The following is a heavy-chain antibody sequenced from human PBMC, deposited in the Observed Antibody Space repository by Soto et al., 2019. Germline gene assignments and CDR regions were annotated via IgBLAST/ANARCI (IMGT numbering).Heavy chain of an antibody. CDR2: TYYKSKWYN. CDR3: ARERKYQLLSWYWLDP. D-gene: IGHD2-2*01. Sequence: PSQTLSLTCAISGDSVSSNNAAWNWIRQSPSRGLEWLGRTYYKSKWYNDYAVSVKSRITINPDTSKNQFSLQLDSVTPEDTAVYYCARERKYQLLSWYWLDPWGQGTLVTVSS. V-gene: IGHV6-1*01. CDR1: GDSVSSNNAA. J-gene: IGHJ5*02.